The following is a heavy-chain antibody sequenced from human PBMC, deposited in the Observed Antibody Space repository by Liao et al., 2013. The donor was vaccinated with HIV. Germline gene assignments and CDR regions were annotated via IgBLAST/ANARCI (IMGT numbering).Heavy chain of an antibody. D-gene: IGHD2-2*02. J-gene: IGHJ6*03. CDR2: IYYTGST. V-gene: IGHV4-61*08. CDR1: GDPISSGDYY. Sequence: QVQLQQWGAGLLKPSETLSLTCAVSGDPISSGDYYWNWIRQPPGKGLEWIGYIYYTGSTYNNPSLKSRVTISIDPSSNEFSLDLSSVTAADTAVYYCGRLGQPSGDVYTGGFYYMDVWGKGTSVTVSS. CDR3: GRLGQPSGDVYTGGFYYMDV.